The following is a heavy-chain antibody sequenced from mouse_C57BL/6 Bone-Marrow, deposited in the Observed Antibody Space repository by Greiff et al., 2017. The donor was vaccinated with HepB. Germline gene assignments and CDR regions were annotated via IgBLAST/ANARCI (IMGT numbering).Heavy chain of an antibody. J-gene: IGHJ1*03. CDR3: AIGDYYGSSYGWYFDV. D-gene: IGHD1-1*01. Sequence: QVQLQQPGAELVKPGASVKVSCKASGYTFTSYWMHWVKQRPGQGLEWIGRIHPSDSDTNYNQKFKGKATLTVDKSSSTAYMQLSRLTSEDSAVYDCAIGDYYGSSYGWYFDVWGTGTTVTVSS. V-gene: IGHV1-74*01. CDR2: IHPSDSDT. CDR1: GYTFTSYW.